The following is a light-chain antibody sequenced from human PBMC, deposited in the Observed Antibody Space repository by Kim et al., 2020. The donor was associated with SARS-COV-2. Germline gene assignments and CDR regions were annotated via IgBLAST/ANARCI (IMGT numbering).Light chain of an antibody. J-gene: IGLJ1*01. CDR2: NTN. Sequence: PEGTDTLTCASDTGAVTSDHYPNWFQQKPGQPPRAMIYNTNNKNSRTPARFSGSLLGGKAALTLSGVQPEDEADYYCLLYYGGVRVFGTGTKVTVL. V-gene: IGLV7-43*01. CDR1: TGAVTSDHY. CDR3: LLYYGGVRV.